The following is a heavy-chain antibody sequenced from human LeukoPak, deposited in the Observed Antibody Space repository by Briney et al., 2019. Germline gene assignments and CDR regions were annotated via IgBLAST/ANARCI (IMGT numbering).Heavy chain of an antibody. V-gene: IGHV3-7*01. Sequence: GGSLRLSCAASGFTFSSYWMSWVRQAPGKGLEWVANIKQDGSEKYYVDSVKGRFTISRDNAKNSLYLQMNSLRAEDTAVYYCARGPDRRSPEYYFDYWGQGTLVTVSS. CDR1: GFTFSSYW. CDR2: IKQDGSEK. D-gene: IGHD1-14*01. CDR3: ARGPDRRSPEYYFDY. J-gene: IGHJ4*02.